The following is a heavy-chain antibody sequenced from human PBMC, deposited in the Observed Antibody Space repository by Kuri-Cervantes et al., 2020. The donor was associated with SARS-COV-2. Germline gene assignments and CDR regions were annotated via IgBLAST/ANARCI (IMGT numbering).Heavy chain of an antibody. CDR2: ISSSSTTI. D-gene: IGHD6-13*01. CDR1: GFIFSDFG. Sequence: GESLKISCAASGFIFSDFGMNWVRQAPGKGLEWVSYISSSSTTIYYADSVKGRFTISRDNAKNSLYLQMNSLRAEDTAVYYCARVFGSYVAAAAAYYFDYWGQGTLVTSPQ. J-gene: IGHJ4*02. V-gene: IGHV3-48*01. CDR3: ARVFGSYVAAAAAYYFDY.